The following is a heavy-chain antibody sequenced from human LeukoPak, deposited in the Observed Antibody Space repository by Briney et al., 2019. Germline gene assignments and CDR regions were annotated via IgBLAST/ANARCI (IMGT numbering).Heavy chain of an antibody. D-gene: IGHD4-17*01. V-gene: IGHV1-8*01. CDR3: ARGPRYGDYVDAFGI. CDR2: MNPNSGNT. CDR1: GYTFTSYD. Sequence: ASVEVSCKASGYTFTSYDINWVRQATGQGLEWMGWMNPNSGNTGYAQMFQGRVTMTRNTSISTAYMELSSLRSEDTAVYYCARGPRYGDYVDAFGIWGQGTMVTVSS. J-gene: IGHJ3*02.